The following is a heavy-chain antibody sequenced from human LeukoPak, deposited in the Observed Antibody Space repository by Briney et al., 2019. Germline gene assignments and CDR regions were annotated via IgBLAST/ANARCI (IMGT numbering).Heavy chain of an antibody. J-gene: IGHJ4*02. V-gene: IGHV4-59*01. Sequence: SETLSLTCTVSGGSIRSSYWSWIRQPPGKGLEWIGYMYYSGSTKYNPSLKSRVTMSVDASQNQFSLKLSSVTAADTAVYHCARVSVSGYGYYYFDYWGQGTLVTVSS. CDR2: MYYSGST. D-gene: IGHD5-12*01. CDR1: GGSIRSSY. CDR3: ARVSVSGYGYYYFDY.